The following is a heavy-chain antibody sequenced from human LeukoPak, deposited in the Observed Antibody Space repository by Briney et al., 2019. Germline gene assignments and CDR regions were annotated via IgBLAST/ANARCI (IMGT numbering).Heavy chain of an antibody. CDR2: ISGSGGST. CDR3: ARPSTLNWNYVRDAFDI. J-gene: IGHJ3*02. D-gene: IGHD1-7*01. CDR1: GFTFSSYA. V-gene: IGHV3-23*01. Sequence: GGSLRLSCAASGFTFSSYAMSWVRQAPGKGLEWVSAISGSGGSTYYADSVKGRFTISRDNAKNSLYLQMNSLKAEDTAVYYCARPSTLNWNYVRDAFDIWGQGTMVTVSS.